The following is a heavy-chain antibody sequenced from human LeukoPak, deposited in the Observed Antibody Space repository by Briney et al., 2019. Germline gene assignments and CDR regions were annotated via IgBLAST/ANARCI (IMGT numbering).Heavy chain of an antibody. V-gene: IGHV1-2*02. CDR3: ARDRDVLRYSDWLLISGYAFDY. D-gene: IGHD3-9*01. CDR2: INPNSGGT. J-gene: IGHJ4*02. CDR1: GHTFTGYY. Sequence: GASVKVSCKASGHTFTGYYMHWVRQAPGQGLEWMGWINPNSGGTNYAQKFQGRVTMTRDTSISTAYMELSRLRSDDTAVYYCARDRDVLRYSDWLLISGYAFDYWGQGTLVTVSS.